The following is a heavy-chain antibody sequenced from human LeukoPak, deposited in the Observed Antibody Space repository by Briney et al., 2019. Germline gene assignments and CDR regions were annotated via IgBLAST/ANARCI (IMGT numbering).Heavy chain of an antibody. D-gene: IGHD3-3*01. CDR2: ISNSGSSI. J-gene: IGHJ4*02. CDR1: GFTFSDSY. Sequence: GGSLRLSCAASGFTFSDSYMTWIRQAPGKGLEWVSYISNSGSSIYYADSVKGRFTTSRDNAKSSLYLQMNSLRAEDTAVYYCARGGYYGSGRYYFDSWGQGTLVTVSS. V-gene: IGHV3-11*04. CDR3: ARGGYYGSGRYYFDS.